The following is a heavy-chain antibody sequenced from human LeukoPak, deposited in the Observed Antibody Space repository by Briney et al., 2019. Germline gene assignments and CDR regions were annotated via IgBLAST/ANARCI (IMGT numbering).Heavy chain of an antibody. J-gene: IGHJ6*03. CDR3: ARNTAMVNYYYYYYMDV. Sequence: PGGSLRLSCAASGFTFDDYGMSWVRQAPGKGLDWVSGINWNGGSTGYADSVKGRFTISRDNAKNSLYLQMNSLRAEDTALYYCARNTAMVNYYYYYYMDVWGKGTAVTVSS. V-gene: IGHV3-20*04. D-gene: IGHD5-18*01. CDR2: INWNGGST. CDR1: GFTFDDYG.